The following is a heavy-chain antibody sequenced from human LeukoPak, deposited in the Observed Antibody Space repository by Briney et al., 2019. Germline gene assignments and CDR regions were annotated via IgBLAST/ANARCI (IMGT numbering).Heavy chain of an antibody. CDR3: ARYSSSSVYYYYYMDV. D-gene: IGHD6-6*01. Sequence: PPETLSLTCTVSGGSISSYYWSWIRQPAGKGLEWIGRIYTSGSTNYNPSLKSRVTMSVDTSKNQFSLKLSSVTAADTAVYYCARYSSSSVYYYYYMDVWGKGTTVTVSS. J-gene: IGHJ6*03. V-gene: IGHV4-4*07. CDR2: IYTSGST. CDR1: GGSISSYY.